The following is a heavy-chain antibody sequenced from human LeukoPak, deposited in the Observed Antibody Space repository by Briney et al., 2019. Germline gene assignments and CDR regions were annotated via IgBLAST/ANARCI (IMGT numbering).Heavy chain of an antibody. CDR1: GGSISSSSYY. CDR2: IHYSGST. J-gene: IGHJ5*02. Sequence: SSETLSLTCTVSGGSISSSSYYWGWIRQPPGKGLEWIGSIHYSGSTYYNPSLKSRVTISVDTSKNQFSLKLSSVTAADTAVYYCARHSLRLYCSGGSCQSNWFDPWGQGTLVTVSS. V-gene: IGHV4-39*01. D-gene: IGHD2-15*01. CDR3: ARHSLRLYCSGGSCQSNWFDP.